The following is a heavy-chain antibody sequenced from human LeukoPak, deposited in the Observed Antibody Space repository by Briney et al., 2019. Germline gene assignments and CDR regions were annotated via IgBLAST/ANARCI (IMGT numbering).Heavy chain of an antibody. Sequence: GGSLRLSCAASGFTFSSYAMTWVRQGPGKGLEWVSAISDSGAGTYYADSVKGRFTISRDNSKNTLYLQMNSLGAEDTAVYYCASSSWFYYFDYWGQGTLVTVSS. CDR1: GFTFSSYA. CDR2: ISDSGAGT. CDR3: ASSSWFYYFDY. D-gene: IGHD6-13*01. J-gene: IGHJ4*02. V-gene: IGHV3-23*01.